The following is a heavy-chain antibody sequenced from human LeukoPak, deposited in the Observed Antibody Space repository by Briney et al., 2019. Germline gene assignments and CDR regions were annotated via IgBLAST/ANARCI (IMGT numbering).Heavy chain of an antibody. D-gene: IGHD6-19*01. V-gene: IGHV3-30*03. CDR3: ARPFKQWLVLFDY. Sequence: GGSLRLSCAASGFTFSSYGMHWVRQAPGKGLEWVAVISYDGSNKYYADSVKGRFTISRDNSKNTLYLQMNSLRAEDTAVYYCARPFKQWLVLFDYWGQGTLVTVSS. CDR1: GFTFSSYG. CDR2: ISYDGSNK. J-gene: IGHJ4*02.